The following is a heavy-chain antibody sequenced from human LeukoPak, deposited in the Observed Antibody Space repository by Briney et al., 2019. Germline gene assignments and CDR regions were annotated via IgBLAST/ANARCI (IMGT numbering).Heavy chain of an antibody. D-gene: IGHD5-18*01. CDR3: ARVGTTAMALFNYYYYYMDV. V-gene: IGHV4-34*01. J-gene: IGHJ6*03. Sequence: SETLSLTCAAYGGSFSGYYWSWIRQPPGKGLEWIGEINHSGSTNYNPSLKSRVTISVDTSKNQFSLKLSSVTATDTAVYYCARVGTTAMALFNYYYYYMDVWGKGTTVTVSS. CDR1: GGSFSGYY. CDR2: INHSGST.